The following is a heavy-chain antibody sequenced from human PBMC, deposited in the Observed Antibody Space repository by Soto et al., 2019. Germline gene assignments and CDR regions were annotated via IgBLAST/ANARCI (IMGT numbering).Heavy chain of an antibody. V-gene: IGHV3-30*14. J-gene: IGHJ4*02. CDR2: ISCDGSNV. D-gene: IGHD1-7*01. CDR3: ASRRGFGTYYFAY. Sequence: QVQLVESGGGVVQPGRSLRLSCEASGFAFRSYAVHWVRQAPGKGLDWVALISCDGSNVYYADSVKGRFTISRDNSKNTLYLQMNSLRAEDTAVYYCASRRGFGTYYFAYWGQGTLVTVSS. CDR1: GFAFRSYA.